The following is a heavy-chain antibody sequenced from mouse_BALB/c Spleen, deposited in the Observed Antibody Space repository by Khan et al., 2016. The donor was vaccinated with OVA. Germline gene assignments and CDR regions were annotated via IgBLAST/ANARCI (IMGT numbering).Heavy chain of an antibody. V-gene: IGHV5-15*02. CDR2: ISSLAYSI. CDR3: ARSWTRDY. Sequence: EVELVESGGGLVQPGGSRKLSCAASGFTFSDYGLSWVRQAPEKGLEWVAFISSLAYSIYYADTVTGRFTISRENAKNTLYLEMSSLRSEDTAMYYCARSWTRDYWGQGTTVTVSS. CDR1: GFTFSDYG. J-gene: IGHJ4*01.